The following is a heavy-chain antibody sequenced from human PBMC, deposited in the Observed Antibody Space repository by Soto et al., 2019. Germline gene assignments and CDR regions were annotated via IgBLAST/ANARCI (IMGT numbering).Heavy chain of an antibody. J-gene: IGHJ4*02. CDR2: IKQDGSEK. V-gene: IGHV3-7*03. D-gene: IGHD3-16*02. CDR1: GFTCSSYW. CDR3: ARAARYYDYVWGSYRPTSFDY. Sequence: PGGSLRLSCAASGFTCSSYWMSWVRQAPGKGLEWVANIKQDGSEKYYVDSVKGRFTISRDNAKNSLYLQMNSLRAEDTAVYYCARAARYYDYVWGSYRPTSFDYWGQGTLVTVSS.